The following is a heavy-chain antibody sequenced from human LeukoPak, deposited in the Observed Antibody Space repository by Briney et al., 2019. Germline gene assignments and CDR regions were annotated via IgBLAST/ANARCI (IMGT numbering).Heavy chain of an antibody. CDR3: AKALLVNYDFWSGYYNPYFDY. J-gene: IGHJ4*02. CDR2: INHSGST. D-gene: IGHD3-3*01. Sequence: SETLSLTCAVYGGSFSGYYWSWIRQPPGKGLEWIGEINHSGSTNYNPSLKSRVTISVDTSKNQFSLKLSSVTAADTAVYYCAKALLVNYDFWSGYYNPYFDYWGQGTLVTVSS. V-gene: IGHV4-34*01. CDR1: GGSFSGYY.